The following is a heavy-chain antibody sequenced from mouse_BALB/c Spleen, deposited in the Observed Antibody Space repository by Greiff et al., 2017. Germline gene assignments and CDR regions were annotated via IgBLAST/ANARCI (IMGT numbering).Heavy chain of an antibody. CDR3: ARGGYGYNYYAMDY. CDR2: IRNKANGYTT. J-gene: IGHJ4*01. Sequence: EVQVVESGGGLVQPGGSLRLSCATSGFTFTDYYMSWVRQPPGKALEWLGFIRNKANGYTTEYSASVKGRFTISRDNSQSILYLQMNTLRAEDSATYYCARGGYGYNYYAMDYWGQGTSVTVSS. CDR1: GFTFTDYY. D-gene: IGHD1-2*01. V-gene: IGHV7-3*02.